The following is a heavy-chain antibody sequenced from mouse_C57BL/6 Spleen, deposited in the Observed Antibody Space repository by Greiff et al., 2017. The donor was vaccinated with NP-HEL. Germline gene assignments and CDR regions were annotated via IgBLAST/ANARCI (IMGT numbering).Heavy chain of an antibody. CDR3: AREEDAMDY. CDR1: GYTFTDYY. V-gene: IGHV1-26*01. J-gene: IGHJ4*01. CDR2: INPNNGGT. Sequence: VQLQQSGPELVKPGASVKISCKASGYTFTDYYMNWVKQSHGKSLEWIGDINPNNGGTSYNQKFKGKATLTVDKSSSTAYMELRSLTSEDSAVYYGAREEDAMDYWGQGTSVTVSS.